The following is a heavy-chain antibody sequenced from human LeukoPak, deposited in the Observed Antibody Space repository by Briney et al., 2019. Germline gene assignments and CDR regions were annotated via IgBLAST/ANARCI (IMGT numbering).Heavy chain of an antibody. CDR3: ARDRSFRHYYDSSGYHGPADY. Sequence: ASVKVSCKASGYTFTSYAISWVRHAPGQGPEWMGWISAYNGNTNYAQKIQGRVTMSTDTSTSTAYMELRSLRSDDTAVYYCARDRSFRHYYDSSGYHGPADYWGQGTLVNVSS. CDR1: GYTFTSYA. J-gene: IGHJ4*02. CDR2: ISAYNGNT. D-gene: IGHD3-22*01. V-gene: IGHV1-18*01.